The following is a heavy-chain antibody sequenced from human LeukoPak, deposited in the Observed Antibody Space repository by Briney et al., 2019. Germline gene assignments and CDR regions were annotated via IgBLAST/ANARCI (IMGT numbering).Heavy chain of an antibody. D-gene: IGHD1-26*01. J-gene: IGHJ4*02. Sequence: ASLKVSCKTSGYSFTSNYIHWMRQAPGQGLEWMGFINPSGGATSYAQNFQGRVTMTRDMSTSTVYMELSSLRSDDTAVYYCARNIGSGFDYWGQGTLVTVSS. V-gene: IGHV1-46*01. CDR1: GYSFTSNY. CDR3: ARNIGSGFDY. CDR2: INPSGGAT.